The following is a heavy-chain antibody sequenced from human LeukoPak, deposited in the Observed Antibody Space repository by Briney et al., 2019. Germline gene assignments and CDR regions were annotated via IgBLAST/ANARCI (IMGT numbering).Heavy chain of an antibody. V-gene: IGHV4-4*02. Sequence: SGTLSLTCAVSGGSISSSNWWSWVRQPPGKGLEWIGEIYHSGSTNYNPSLKSRVTISVDKSKDQFSLKLSSVTAADTAVYYCARDRRYYDSSGYYYLFDYWGQGTLVTVSS. CDR2: IYHSGST. CDR3: ARDRRYYDSSGYYYLFDY. CDR1: GGSISSSNW. D-gene: IGHD3-22*01. J-gene: IGHJ4*02.